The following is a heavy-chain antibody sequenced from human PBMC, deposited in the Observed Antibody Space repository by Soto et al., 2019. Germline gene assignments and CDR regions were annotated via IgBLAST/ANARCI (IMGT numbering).Heavy chain of an antibody. CDR2: ISYDGSNK. D-gene: IGHD6-19*01. V-gene: IGHV3-30-3*01. Sequence: GGSLRLSCAASGFTFSNAWMSWVRQAPGKGLEWVAVISYDGSNKYYADSVKGRFTISRDNSKNTLYLQMNSLRAEDTAVYYCARGWAVAEGIDYWGQGTLVTVSS. CDR1: GFTFSNAW. J-gene: IGHJ4*02. CDR3: ARGWAVAEGIDY.